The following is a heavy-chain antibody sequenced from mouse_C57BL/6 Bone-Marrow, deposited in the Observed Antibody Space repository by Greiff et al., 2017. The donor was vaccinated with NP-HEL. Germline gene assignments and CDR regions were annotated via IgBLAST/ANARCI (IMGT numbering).Heavy chain of an antibody. CDR2: IYPRSGNT. D-gene: IGHD2-4*01. Sequence: QVHVKQSGAELARPGASVKLSCKASGYTFTSYGISWVKQRTGQGLEWIGEIYPRSGNTYYNEKFKGKATLTADKSSSTAYMELRSLTSEDSAVYFCARGRIYYDYEVDVWGTGTTVTVSS. CDR3: ARGRIYYDYEVDV. J-gene: IGHJ1*03. V-gene: IGHV1-81*01. CDR1: GYTFTSYG.